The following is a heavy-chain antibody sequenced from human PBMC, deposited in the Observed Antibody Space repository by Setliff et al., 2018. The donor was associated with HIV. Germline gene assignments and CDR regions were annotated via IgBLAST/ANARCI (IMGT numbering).Heavy chain of an antibody. D-gene: IGHD1-26*01. CDR2: IYSTGST. CDR3: ARSTVGAGASFP. Sequence: SETLSLTCTVSGDSINTHYWSWIRQSPGRELEWIGYIYSTGSTNYNPSLQSRVSISMDASKNKFSLKVTSVTSADTAIYYCARSTVGAGASFPWGRGILVTVSS. J-gene: IGHJ5*02. CDR1: GDSINTHY. V-gene: IGHV4-59*11.